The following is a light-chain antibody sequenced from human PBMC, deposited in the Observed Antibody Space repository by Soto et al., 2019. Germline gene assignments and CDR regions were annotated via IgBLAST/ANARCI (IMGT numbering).Light chain of an antibody. J-gene: IGLJ2*01. V-gene: IGLV2-8*01. Sequence: QSALTQPPSASGSPGQSVTISCTGTSNDVGGYNYVSWYQQHPGKAPKLMIYEVSKRPSGVPDRFSGSKSGNTASLTVSGLQAEDEADYYCTSYAGRSLVFGGGTKLTVL. CDR3: TSYAGRSLV. CDR1: SNDVGGYNY. CDR2: EVS.